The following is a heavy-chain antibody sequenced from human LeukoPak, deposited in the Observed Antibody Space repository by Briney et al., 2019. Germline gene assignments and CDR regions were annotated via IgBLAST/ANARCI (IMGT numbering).Heavy chain of an antibody. V-gene: IGHV3-23*01. Sequence: GGSLRLSCAVSGFTFSTYAMSWVRQAPGKGLEWVSHFGGSGGTIYYTDSVKGRFTISGDNSKNPLYLQMNSLRAEDTAVYYCAKSDCGGDCHLLDYWGQGTLVTVSS. CDR3: AKSDCGGDCHLLDY. CDR1: GFTFSTYA. J-gene: IGHJ4*02. D-gene: IGHD2-21*02. CDR2: FGGSGGTI.